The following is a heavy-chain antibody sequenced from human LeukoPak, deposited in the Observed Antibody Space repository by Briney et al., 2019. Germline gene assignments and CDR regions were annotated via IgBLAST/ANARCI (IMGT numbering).Heavy chain of an antibody. J-gene: IGHJ4*02. V-gene: IGHV4-30-4*01. Sequence: PSQTLSLTCSVSGGSISRPDYYWSWIRQPPGKGLEWIGFIYDNEKTHYSPSFESRVTISGDTSNNHFSLTLNFVTAADTAIYYCAASQSDYYNSGTYHKIHYWGRGALVTVSS. CDR2: IYDNEKT. D-gene: IGHD3-10*01. CDR1: GGSISRPDYY. CDR3: AASQSDYYNSGTYHKIHY.